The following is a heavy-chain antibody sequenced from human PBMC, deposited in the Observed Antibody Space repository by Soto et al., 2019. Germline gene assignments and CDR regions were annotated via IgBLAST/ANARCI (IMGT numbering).Heavy chain of an antibody. CDR2: ISYDGSNK. V-gene: IGHV3-30-3*01. J-gene: IGHJ6*02. CDR3: ARDQLESDYYYYYGMDV. CDR1: GFTFSSYA. Sequence: GGSLRLSCVASGFTFSSYAMHWVRQAPGKGLEWVAVISYDGSNKYYADSVKGRFTISRDNSKNTLYLQMNSLRAEDTAVYYCARDQLESDYYYYYGMDVWGQGTTVTVSS. D-gene: IGHD3-3*01.